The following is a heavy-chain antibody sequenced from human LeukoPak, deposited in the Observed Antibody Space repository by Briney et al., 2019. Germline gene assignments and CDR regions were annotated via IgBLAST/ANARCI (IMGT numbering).Heavy chain of an antibody. V-gene: IGHV1-18*01. CDR2: ISAYNGNT. Sequence: ASVKVSCKASGGTFSSYAISWVRQAPGQGLEWMGWISAYNGNTNYAQKLQGRVTMTTDTSTSTACMELRSLRSDDTAVYYCARGYCSSTSCYGGGAFDIWGQGTMVTVSS. D-gene: IGHD2-2*01. CDR1: GGTFSSYA. J-gene: IGHJ3*02. CDR3: ARGYCSSTSCYGGGAFDI.